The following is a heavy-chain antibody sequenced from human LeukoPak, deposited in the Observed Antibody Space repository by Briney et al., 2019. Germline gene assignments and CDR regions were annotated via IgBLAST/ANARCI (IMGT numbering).Heavy chain of an antibody. CDR2: IWYDGSNK. J-gene: IGHJ4*02. CDR3: ARDDCSSTSCYFDY. V-gene: IGHV3-33*01. Sequence: GGSLRLSCAASGFTFSSYGMHWVRQAPGKGLEWVAVIWYDGSNKYYADSVKGRFTISRGNSKNTLYLQMNSLRAEDTAVYYCARDDCSSTSCYFDYWGQGTLVTVSS. CDR1: GFTFSSYG. D-gene: IGHD2-2*01.